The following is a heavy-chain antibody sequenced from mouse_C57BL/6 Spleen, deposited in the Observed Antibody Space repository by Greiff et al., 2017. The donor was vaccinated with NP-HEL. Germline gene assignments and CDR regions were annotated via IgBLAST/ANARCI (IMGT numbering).Heavy chain of an antibody. CDR3: ALNLLITTGFAY. V-gene: IGHV14-2*01. J-gene: IGHJ3*01. D-gene: IGHD1-1*01. CDR2: IDPEDGET. CDR1: GFNIKDYY. Sequence: DVKLQESGAELVKPGASVKLSCTASGFNIKDYYMHWVKQRTEQGLEWIGRIDPEDGETKYAPKFQGKATITADTSSNTAYLQLSSLTSEDTAVYYCALNLLITTGFAYWGQGTLVTVSA.